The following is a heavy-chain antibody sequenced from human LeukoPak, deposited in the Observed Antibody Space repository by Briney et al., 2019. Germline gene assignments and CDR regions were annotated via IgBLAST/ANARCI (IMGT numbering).Heavy chain of an antibody. D-gene: IGHD6-13*01. J-gene: IGHJ4*02. CDR3: PRDLLPAAGEYYFDY. V-gene: IGHV3-20*04. CDR2: INRNAGST. Sequence: GGSLRLSCAASGFSFDDYGMTWVRQVPGKGLEWGSGINRNAGSTGYADSVKGRFTISRDNAKNSLYLQMNSLRAEDTAVYYCPRDLLPAAGEYYFDYWGQGTLVTVSS. CDR1: GFSFDDYG.